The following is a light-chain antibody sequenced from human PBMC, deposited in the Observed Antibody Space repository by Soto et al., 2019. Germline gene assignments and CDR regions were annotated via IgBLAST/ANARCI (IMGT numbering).Light chain of an antibody. V-gene: IGLV2-14*01. CDR2: EVS. Sequence: QSVLTQPASVSGSPGQSITISCTGTSSDVGGYKYVSWYQQHPGRTPKLIIYEVSNRPSGVSNRFSGSKSGNTASLTISGLQPEDEADYYCTSYTSSATGVFGGGTKLTVL. J-gene: IGLJ2*01. CDR1: SSDVGGYKY. CDR3: TSYTSSATGV.